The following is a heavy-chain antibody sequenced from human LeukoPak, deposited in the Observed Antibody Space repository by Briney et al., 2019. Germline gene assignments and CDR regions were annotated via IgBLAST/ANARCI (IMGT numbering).Heavy chain of an antibody. J-gene: IGHJ6*03. D-gene: IGHD6-19*01. CDR2: ISGSSSII. CDR1: GFIFSSYS. V-gene: IGHV3-48*01. Sequence: PGGSLRLSCAASGFIFSSYSMNWVRQAPGKGLEWVSYISGSSSIIYYADSVKGRFTISRDNAKNSLYLQMNSLRAEDTAVYYCAREMEYSSGWYEDYYYYYMDVWGKGTTVTVSS. CDR3: AREMEYSSGWYEDYYYYYMDV.